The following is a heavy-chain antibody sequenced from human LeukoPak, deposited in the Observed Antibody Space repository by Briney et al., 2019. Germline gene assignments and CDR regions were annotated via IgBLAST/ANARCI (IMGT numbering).Heavy chain of an antibody. CDR3: ARDSRYYYDSRNYDNVAFDM. CDR1: GFTFSSYW. J-gene: IGHJ3*02. D-gene: IGHD3-10*01. CDR2: ISSDGRTT. V-gene: IGHV3-74*01. Sequence: GGSLRLSCAASGFTFSSYWMHWVRQGPGKGLVWVSRISSDGRTTSYADSVKGRFTISRDNAKNTLYLQMNSLRAEDTAVYYCARDSRYYYDSRNYDNVAFDMWGQGTMVTVSS.